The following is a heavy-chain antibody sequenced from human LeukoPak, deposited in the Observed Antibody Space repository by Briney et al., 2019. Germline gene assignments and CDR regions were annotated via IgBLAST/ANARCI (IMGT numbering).Heavy chain of an antibody. CDR1: GFXFRNYE. J-gene: IGHJ4*02. CDR3: HVRLGELSLIT. CDR2: ISPSGDTI. D-gene: IGHD3-16*02. V-gene: IGHV3-48*03. Sequence: PGGSLRLSCAASGFXFRNYEMSWVRQAPGKGLEWVSYISPSGDTIYYGDSVKGRFTISRDNDKNSLYLQMNSLRAEDTAVYYCHVRLGELSLITWGQGTLVTVSS.